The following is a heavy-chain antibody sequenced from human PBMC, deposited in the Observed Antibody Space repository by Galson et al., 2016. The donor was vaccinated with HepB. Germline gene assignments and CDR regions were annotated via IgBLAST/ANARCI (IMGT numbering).Heavy chain of an antibody. D-gene: IGHD3-22*01. CDR1: GFTFSAYA. Sequence: SLRLSCAASGFTFSAYAMAWARQAPGKGLEWVSGISDSGANTYYADSVRGRFSISRDDSKSTLYLQMTNLRVEDMAVYYCAKERTDSRQTIINMMLVDIWNYLDHWGQGTLVTVSS. V-gene: IGHV3-23*01. CDR3: AKERTDSRQTIINMMLVDIWNYLDH. J-gene: IGHJ4*02. CDR2: ISDSGANT.